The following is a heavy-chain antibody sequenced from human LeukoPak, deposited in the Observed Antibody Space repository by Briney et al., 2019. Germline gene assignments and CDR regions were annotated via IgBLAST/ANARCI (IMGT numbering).Heavy chain of an antibody. Sequence: ASVKVSCKVSGYTLTELSMHWVRQAPGKGLEWMGGFDPEDGETIYAQKFQGRVTITADKSTSTAYMELSSLRSEDTAVYYCARVRNYYDSSGYSYYYYYGMDVWGQGTTVTVSS. CDR2: FDPEDGET. J-gene: IGHJ6*02. V-gene: IGHV1-24*01. CDR1: GYTLTELS. CDR3: ARVRNYYDSSGYSYYYYYGMDV. D-gene: IGHD3-22*01.